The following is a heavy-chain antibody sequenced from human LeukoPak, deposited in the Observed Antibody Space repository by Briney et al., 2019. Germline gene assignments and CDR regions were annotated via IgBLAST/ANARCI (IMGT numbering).Heavy chain of an antibody. D-gene: IGHD6-13*01. Sequence: SETLSPTCTVSGGSISSYYWSWIRQPPGKGLEWIGYIYYSGSTNYNPSLKSRVTISVDTSKNQFSLKLSSVTAADTAVYYCARDRTAAGTDFDYWGQGTLVTVSS. CDR2: IYYSGST. V-gene: IGHV4-59*01. J-gene: IGHJ4*02. CDR3: ARDRTAAGTDFDY. CDR1: GGSISSYY.